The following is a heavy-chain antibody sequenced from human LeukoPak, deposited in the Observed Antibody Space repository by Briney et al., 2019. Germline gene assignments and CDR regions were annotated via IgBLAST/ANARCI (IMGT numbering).Heavy chain of an antibody. CDR2: ISAYNGNT. CDR3: ARVRLVVVPAANWFDP. V-gene: IGHV1-18*01. CDR1: GYTFTSYG. D-gene: IGHD2-2*01. J-gene: IGHJ5*02. Sequence: GASVKVSSKASGYTFTSYGISWGRQAPGQGLEWMGWISAYNGNTNYAQKLQGRVTMTTDTSTSTAYMELRSLRSDDTAVYYCARVRLVVVPAANWFDPWGQGTLVTVSS.